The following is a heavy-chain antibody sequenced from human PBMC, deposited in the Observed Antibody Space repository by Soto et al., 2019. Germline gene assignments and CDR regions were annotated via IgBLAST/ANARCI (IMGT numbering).Heavy chain of an antibody. CDR2: IDPSDSYT. V-gene: IGHV5-10-1*01. CDR3: ATERRSGWYFDY. D-gene: IGHD6-19*01. Sequence: GESLKISCNGSGYSFTIYWISLVLQMPGKGLEWMGRIDPSDSYTNYSPSFQGHVTISADKSISTAYLQWSSLKASDTAMYYCATERRSGWYFDYWGQGTLVTVSS. J-gene: IGHJ4*02. CDR1: GYSFTIYW.